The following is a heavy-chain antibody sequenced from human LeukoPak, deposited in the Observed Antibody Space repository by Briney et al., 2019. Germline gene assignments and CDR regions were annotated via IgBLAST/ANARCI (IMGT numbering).Heavy chain of an antibody. CDR1: GGSISSSSYY. V-gene: IGHV4-39*07. Sequence: SETLSLTCTVSGGSISSSSYYWGWIRQPPGKGLEWIGSIYYSGSTYYNPSLKSRVTISVDTSKNQFSLKLSSVTAADTAVYYCARAGSDSSDPFDYWGQGTLVTVSS. J-gene: IGHJ4*02. CDR3: ARAGSDSSDPFDY. D-gene: IGHD1-1*01. CDR2: IYYSGST.